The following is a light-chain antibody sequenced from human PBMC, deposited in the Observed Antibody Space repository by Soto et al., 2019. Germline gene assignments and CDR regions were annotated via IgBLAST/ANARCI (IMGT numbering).Light chain of an antibody. CDR3: QQYHSYPAT. V-gene: IGKV1-16*02. J-gene: IGKJ4*01. CDR2: GAS. Sequence: DIQMTQSPSSLSASVGDRVTITCRASQDISIFLAWFHQAPGKAPKSLIYGASSLQSGVPSKFSGSGSGTEFTLTISSLQPEDFGTYYCQQYHSYPATFGGGTKVEIQ. CDR1: QDISIF.